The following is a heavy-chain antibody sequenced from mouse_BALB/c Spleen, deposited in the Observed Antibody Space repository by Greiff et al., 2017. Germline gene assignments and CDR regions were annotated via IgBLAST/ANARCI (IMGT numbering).Heavy chain of an antibody. CDR1: GYTFSSYW. CDR2: ILPGSGST. D-gene: IGHD1-2*01. V-gene: IGHV1-9*01. J-gene: IGHJ3*01. Sequence: QVQLKESGAELMKPGASVKISCKATGYTFSSYWIEWVKQRPGHGLEWIGEILPGSGSTNYNEKFKGKATFTADTSSNTAYMQLSSLTSEDSAVYYCAREYGGAYWGQGTLVTVSA. CDR3: AREYGGAY.